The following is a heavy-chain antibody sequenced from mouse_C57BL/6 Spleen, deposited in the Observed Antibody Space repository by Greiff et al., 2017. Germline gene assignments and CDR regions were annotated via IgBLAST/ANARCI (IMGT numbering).Heavy chain of an antibody. CDR2: ISDGGSYT. J-gene: IGHJ2*01. D-gene: IGHD2-2*01. CDR1: GFTFSSYA. CDR3: ARDMVTTTGFDY. V-gene: IGHV5-4*01. Sequence: EVKVEESGGGLVKPGGSLKLSCAASGFTFSSYAMSWVRQTPEKRLEWVATISDGGSYTYYPDNVKGRFTISRDNAKNNLYLQMSHLKSEDTAMYYCARDMVTTTGFDYWGQGTTLTVSS.